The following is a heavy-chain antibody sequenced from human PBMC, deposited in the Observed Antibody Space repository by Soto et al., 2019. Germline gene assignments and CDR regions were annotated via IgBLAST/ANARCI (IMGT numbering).Heavy chain of an antibody. CDR2: INSDGSST. CDR1: GFTFSSYW. CDR3: AREEYYYYYYGMDV. Sequence: GGSLRLSCAASGFTFSSYWMHWVRQAPGKGLVWVSRINSDGSSTSYADSVKGRFTISRDNAKNTLYLQMNSLRAEDTAVYYCAREEYYYYYYGMDVWGQGTTVTVPS. J-gene: IGHJ6*02. V-gene: IGHV3-74*01. D-gene: IGHD3-10*01.